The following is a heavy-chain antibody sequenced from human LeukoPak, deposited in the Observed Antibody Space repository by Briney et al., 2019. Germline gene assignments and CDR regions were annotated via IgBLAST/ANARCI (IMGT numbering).Heavy chain of an antibody. V-gene: IGHV4-34*01. CDR1: GESFRGYY. J-gene: IGHJ4*02. D-gene: IGHD6-25*01. CDR3: ARPVRCSATTCTRPFDY. CDR2: IDHIGRT. Sequence: SETLSLTCAAYGESFRGYYWTWIRQTPGKGLEWIGEIDHIGRTTYNPSLKSRVTISIDTSKNQLSLRLTSVTASDTAVYYCARPVRCSATTCTRPFDYWGQGTLVTVSS.